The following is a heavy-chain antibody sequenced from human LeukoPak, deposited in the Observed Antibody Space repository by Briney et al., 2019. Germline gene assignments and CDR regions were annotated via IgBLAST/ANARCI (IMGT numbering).Heavy chain of an antibody. CDR1: GFTFSSYG. V-gene: IGHV3-33*01. D-gene: IGHD4-17*01. Sequence: GRSLRLSCAASGFTFSSYGMHWVRQAPGKGLEWVAVIWYDGSNKYYADSVKGRFTISRDNSKNTLYLQMNSLRAEDTAVYYCAREDYGDYAPFDYWGQGTLVTVSS. CDR2: IWYDGSNK. J-gene: IGHJ4*02. CDR3: AREDYGDYAPFDY.